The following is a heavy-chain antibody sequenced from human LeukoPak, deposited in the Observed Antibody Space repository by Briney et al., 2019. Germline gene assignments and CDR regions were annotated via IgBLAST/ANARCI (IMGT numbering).Heavy chain of an antibody. D-gene: IGHD3-10*01. Sequence: PGGSLRLSCAASGFTFSSYAMSWVRQAPGKGLEWVSAISGNGGSTYYADSVKGRFTISRDNSKNTLYLQMNSLRAEDTAVYYCAKEVAYYYGSGSYLHFDYWGQGTLVTVSS. CDR3: AKEVAYYYGSGSYLHFDY. J-gene: IGHJ4*02. V-gene: IGHV3-23*01. CDR2: ISGNGGST. CDR1: GFTFSSYA.